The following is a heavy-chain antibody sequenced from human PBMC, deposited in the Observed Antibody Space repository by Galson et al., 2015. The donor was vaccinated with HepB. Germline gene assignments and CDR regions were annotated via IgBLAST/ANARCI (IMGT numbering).Heavy chain of an antibody. V-gene: IGHV1-69*02. CDR1: GGTFSSYT. J-gene: IGHJ5*02. Sequence: SVKVSCKASGGTFSSYTISWVRQAPGQGLEWMGRIIPILGIANYAQKFQGRVTITADKSTSTAYMELSSLRSEDTAVYYCARAVSIAAAGTFAWFDPWGQGTLVTVSS. D-gene: IGHD6-13*01. CDR2: IIPILGIA. CDR3: ARAVSIAAAGTFAWFDP.